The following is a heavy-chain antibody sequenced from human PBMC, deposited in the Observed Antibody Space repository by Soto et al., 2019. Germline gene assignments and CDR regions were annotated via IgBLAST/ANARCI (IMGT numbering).Heavy chain of an antibody. J-gene: IGHJ4*02. D-gene: IGHD3-22*01. CDR3: ARDRAAFGYHYDSSGYYQSPPEEPDFDY. Sequence: SETLSLTCTVSGGSVSSGSYYWSWIRQPPGKGLEWIGYIYYSGSTNYNPSLKSRVTISVDTSKNQFSLKLSSVTAADTAVYYCARDRAAFGYHYDSSGYYQSPPEEPDFDYWGQGTLVTVSS. CDR1: GGSVSSGSYY. V-gene: IGHV4-61*01. CDR2: IYYSGST.